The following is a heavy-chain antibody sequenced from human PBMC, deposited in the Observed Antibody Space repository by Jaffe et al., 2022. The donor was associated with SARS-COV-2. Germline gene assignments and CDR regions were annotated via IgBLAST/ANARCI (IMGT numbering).Heavy chain of an antibody. D-gene: IGHD6-13*01. V-gene: IGHV5-51*01. CDR3: ARPVIAAAGPFDY. CDR1: GYSFTSYW. J-gene: IGHJ4*02. CDR2: IYPGDSDT. Sequence: EVLLVQSGAEVKKSGESLKISCKASGYSFTSYWFAWVRQMPGKGLEWVGSIYPGDSDTRYSPSLQGQVTISADKSISTAFLQWSSLKASDTAMYYCARPVIAAAGPFDYWGQGSLVAVSS.